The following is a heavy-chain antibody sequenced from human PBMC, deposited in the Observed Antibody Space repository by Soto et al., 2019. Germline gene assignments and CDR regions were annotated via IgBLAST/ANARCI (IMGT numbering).Heavy chain of an antibody. J-gene: IGHJ3*02. CDR2: INPSGGST. D-gene: IGHD1-26*01. Sequence: ASLKVSCKASGDTFTTYYMYWVRQAPGQGLEWMGIINPSGGSTTYAQKFQGRVTMTRDTSTTTVYMELSSLRSEDTAVYYCSRDFSGRYPPDIWGQGTMVTVS. CDR3: SRDFSGRYPPDI. V-gene: IGHV1-46*03. CDR1: GDTFTTYY.